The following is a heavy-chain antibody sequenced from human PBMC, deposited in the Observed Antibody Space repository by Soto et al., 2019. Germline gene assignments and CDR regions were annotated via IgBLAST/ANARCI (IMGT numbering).Heavy chain of an antibody. CDR2: IIPIFGTA. CDR1: GGTFSSYA. D-gene: IGHD2-21*02. Sequence: QVQLVQSGAEVKKPGSSVKVSCKASGGTFSSYAISWVRQAPGQGLEWMGGIIPIFGTANYAQKFQCRVTITADESTSTAYMEQRSLRSEDTAVYYCARDRVVTAEVWFDPWGQGTLVTVSS. J-gene: IGHJ5*02. CDR3: ARDRVVTAEVWFDP. V-gene: IGHV1-69*01.